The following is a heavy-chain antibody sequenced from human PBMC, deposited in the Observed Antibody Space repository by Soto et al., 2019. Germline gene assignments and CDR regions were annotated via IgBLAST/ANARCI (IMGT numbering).Heavy chain of an antibody. CDR3: TGDKPLPHHSVLGKVYYGIDV. CDR1: GGSISSGGYH. Sequence: QVQLPESGPGLVKPSQTLSLTCTVSGGSISSGGYHWTWIRQRPGKGLEWIGNIYYNTGRTYYTPSLQSRVSISIARSKYQFSLNLSSVTAAAMAVYYCTGDKPLPHHSVLGKVYYGIDVWVQGATVTVSS. V-gene: IGHV4-31*03. CDR2: IYYNTGRT. J-gene: IGHJ6*02. D-gene: IGHD3-16*01.